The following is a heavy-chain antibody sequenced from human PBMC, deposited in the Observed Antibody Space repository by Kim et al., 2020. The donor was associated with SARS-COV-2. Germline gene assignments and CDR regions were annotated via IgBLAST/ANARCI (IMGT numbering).Heavy chain of an antibody. CDR2: INHSGST. D-gene: IGHD6-19*01. Sequence: SETLSLTCAVYGGSFSGYYWSWIRQPPGKGLEWIGEINHSGSTNYNPSLKSRVTISVDTSKNQFSLKLSSVTAADTAVYYCAFRHSSGWYRHFDYWGQGTLVTVSS. J-gene: IGHJ4*02. CDR1: GGSFSGYY. V-gene: IGHV4-34*01. CDR3: AFRHSSGWYRHFDY.